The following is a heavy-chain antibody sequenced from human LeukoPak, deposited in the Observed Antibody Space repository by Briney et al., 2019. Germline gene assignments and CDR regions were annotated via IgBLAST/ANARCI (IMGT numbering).Heavy chain of an antibody. D-gene: IGHD4-17*01. V-gene: IGHV1-2*02. CDR1: GYTFTGYY. Sequence: ASVKVPCKASGYTFTGYYMHWARQAPGQGLEWMGWINPNSGGTNYAQKFQGRVTMTRDTSISTAYMELSRLRSDDTAVYHCASLSYGDYVDDYWGQGTLVTVSS. CDR2: INPNSGGT. CDR3: ASLSYGDYVDDY. J-gene: IGHJ4*02.